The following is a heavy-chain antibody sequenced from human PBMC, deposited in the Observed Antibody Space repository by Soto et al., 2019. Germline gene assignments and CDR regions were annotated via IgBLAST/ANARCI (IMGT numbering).Heavy chain of an antibody. CDR2: IYYSGST. CDR3: ARAYDFWSGYAQYYFDY. Sequence: SETLSLTCTVSGGSISSSSYYWGWIRQPPGKGLEWIGSIYYSGSTYYNPSLKSRVTISVDTSKNRFSLKLSSVTAADTAVYYCARAYDFWSGYAQYYFDYWGQGTLVTVSS. V-gene: IGHV4-39*01. CDR1: GGSISSSSYY. D-gene: IGHD3-3*01. J-gene: IGHJ4*02.